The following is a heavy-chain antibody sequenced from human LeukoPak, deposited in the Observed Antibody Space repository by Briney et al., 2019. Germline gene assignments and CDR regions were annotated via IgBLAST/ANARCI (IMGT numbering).Heavy chain of an antibody. CDR2: IYTSGST. V-gene: IGHV4-61*02. D-gene: IGHD6-13*01. J-gene: IGHJ3*02. CDR3: ARDPPIAGLDI. Sequence: PSETLSLTCTVSGGSISSGSYYWSWIRQPAGKGLEWIGRIYTSGSTNYNPSLKSRVTISVDTSKNQFSLKLSSVTAADTAVYYCARDPPIAGLDIWGQGTMVTVSS. CDR1: GGSISSGSYY.